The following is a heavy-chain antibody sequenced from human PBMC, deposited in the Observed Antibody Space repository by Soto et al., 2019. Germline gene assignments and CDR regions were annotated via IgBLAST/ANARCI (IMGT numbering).Heavy chain of an antibody. Sequence: SETLSLTCTVSGGSISSGGYYWSWIRQHPGKGLEWIGYIYYSGSTYYNPSLKSRVTISVDTSKNQFSLKLSSVTAADTAVYYCARDFNGGAHVWGQGTTVTVSS. CDR3: ARDFNGGAHV. J-gene: IGHJ6*02. V-gene: IGHV4-31*03. CDR1: GGSISSGGYY. CDR2: IYYSGST. D-gene: IGHD2-8*01.